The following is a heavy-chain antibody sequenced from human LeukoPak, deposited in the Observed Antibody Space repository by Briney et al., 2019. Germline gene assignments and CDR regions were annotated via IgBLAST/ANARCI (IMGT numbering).Heavy chain of an antibody. CDR2: IIPIFGTA. V-gene: IGHV1-69*13. CDR3: ARANEKEMATKMASAFDI. J-gene: IGHJ3*02. D-gene: IGHD5-24*01. CDR1: GGTFSSYA. Sequence: ASVRVSCKASGGTFSSYAISWGRQAPGQGLEWMGGIIPIFGTANYAQKFQGRVTITADESTSTAYMELSSLRSEDTAVYYCARANEKEMATKMASAFDIWGQGTKVTVSS.